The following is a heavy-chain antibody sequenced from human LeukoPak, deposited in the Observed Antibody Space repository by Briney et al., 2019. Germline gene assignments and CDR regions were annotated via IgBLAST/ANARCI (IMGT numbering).Heavy chain of an antibody. V-gene: IGHV3-23*01. J-gene: IGHJ4*02. CDR2: ISGSGGST. CDR3: AKDTRSYYDFWSGYSYYFDY. CDR1: GFTFSTYA. Sequence: GGSLRLSCAASGFTFSTYAMSWVRQAPGKGLEWVSAISGSGGSTYYADSVKGRFTISRDNSKNTLYLQMNSLRAEDTAVYYCAKDTRSYYDFWSGYSYYFDYWGQGTLVTVSS. D-gene: IGHD3-3*01.